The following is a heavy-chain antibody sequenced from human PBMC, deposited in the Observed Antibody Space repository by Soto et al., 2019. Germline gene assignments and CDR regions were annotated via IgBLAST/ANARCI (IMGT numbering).Heavy chain of an antibody. CDR3: ARGLAPTIFGTVPTPNWFDP. J-gene: IGHJ5*02. Sequence: PSETLSLTCAVYGGSFSGYFWSWLRQPPGKGLEWLAEANDIGSRNYNPSLRGRLTISLDTSKNQFSLRLSSVTSADTAVYYCARGLAPTIFGTVPTPNWFDPWGQGTLVTVSS. D-gene: IGHD3-3*01. CDR1: GGSFSGYF. CDR2: ANDIGSR. V-gene: IGHV4-34*01.